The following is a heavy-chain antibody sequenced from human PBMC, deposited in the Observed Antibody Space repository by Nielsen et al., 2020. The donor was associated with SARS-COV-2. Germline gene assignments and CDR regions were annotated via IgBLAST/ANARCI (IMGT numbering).Heavy chain of an antibody. CDR1: GYTFTSYY. Sequence: VQVSCKASGYTFTSYYIHWVRQAPGQRLERMGWINVGNGNTKYSQKFQGRVTFTRDTSASTAYMELSSLRFEDTAVYYCARERSREYGIDVWGQGTTVTVSS. CDR2: INVGNGNT. D-gene: IGHD1-26*01. CDR3: ARERSREYGIDV. J-gene: IGHJ6*02. V-gene: IGHV1-3*01.